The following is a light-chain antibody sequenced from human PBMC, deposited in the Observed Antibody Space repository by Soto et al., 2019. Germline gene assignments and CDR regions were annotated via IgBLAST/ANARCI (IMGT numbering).Light chain of an antibody. Sequence: QSVLTQPASVSGSPGQSITISCTGTSSDVGGYNYVSWYQQYSGKAPKLMIYEVSNRPSGVSSRFSGSKSGNTASLTISGLQSEDEADYHCSSYTTSTYVVFGGGTKLTVL. V-gene: IGLV2-14*01. CDR3: SSYTTSTYVV. CDR1: SSDVGGYNY. CDR2: EVS. J-gene: IGLJ2*01.